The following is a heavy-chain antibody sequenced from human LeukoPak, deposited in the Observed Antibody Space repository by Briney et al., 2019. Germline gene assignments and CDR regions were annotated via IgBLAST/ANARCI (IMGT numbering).Heavy chain of an antibody. Sequence: GGSLRLSCTASGFTFSSYAMSWVRQAPGKGLEWVSTISNNDGSTYYADSVKGRFTISRDNSKNTLYLQMDSLRAEDTAVYYCARVCRDGYNGYYYYYYYMDVWGKGTTVTVSS. J-gene: IGHJ6*03. V-gene: IGHV3-23*01. CDR3: ARVCRDGYNGYYYYYYYMDV. CDR2: ISNNDGST. CDR1: GFTFSSYA. D-gene: IGHD5-24*01.